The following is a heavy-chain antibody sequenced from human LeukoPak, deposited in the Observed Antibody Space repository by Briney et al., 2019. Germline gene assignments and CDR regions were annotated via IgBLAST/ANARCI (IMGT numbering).Heavy chain of an antibody. D-gene: IGHD2-15*01. J-gene: IGHJ4*02. V-gene: IGHV4-59*01. CDR1: GGSISSYY. CDR2: ISYSGNT. Sequence: SETLSPTCSVSGGSISSYYWSWIRQPPGKGLEWIGYISYSGNTNYNPSLKSRVTISVDTSKNQFSLKLSSVTAADTAVYYCAARSTGVAATFDSWGQGALVTVSS. CDR3: AARSTGVAATFDS.